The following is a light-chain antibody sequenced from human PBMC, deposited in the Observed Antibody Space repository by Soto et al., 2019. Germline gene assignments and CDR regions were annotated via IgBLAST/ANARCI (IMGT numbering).Light chain of an antibody. CDR2: YNN. V-gene: IGLV1-44*01. J-gene: IGLJ3*02. CDR3: AAWDDSLEGMV. CDR1: TSNIGSNT. Sequence: QPVLTQPPSASGTPGQRVTISCSGTTSNIGSNTVNWYQQLPGTAPKLLIYYNNQRPSGVPDRLSGSKSGTSASLAISGLQSEDEALYYCAAWDDSLEGMVFGRGTKLTVL.